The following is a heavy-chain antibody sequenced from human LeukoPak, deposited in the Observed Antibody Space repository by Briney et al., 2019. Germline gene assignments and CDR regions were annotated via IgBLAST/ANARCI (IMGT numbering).Heavy chain of an antibody. D-gene: IGHD5-24*01. Sequence: GGSLRLSCAASGFTFSTYAMHWVRQAPGKGLEWVAFIRYDGGNKYYADSVKDRFTISRDNSKNTLYLQMNSLRPEDTAVYYCAKDGPRRDGYNDHWGQGTLVTVSS. CDR1: GFTFSTYA. J-gene: IGHJ4*02. CDR3: AKDGPRRDGYNDH. CDR2: IRYDGGNK. V-gene: IGHV3-30*02.